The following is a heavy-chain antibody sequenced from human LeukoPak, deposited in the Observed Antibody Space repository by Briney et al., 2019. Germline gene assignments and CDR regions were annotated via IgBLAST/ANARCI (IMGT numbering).Heavy chain of an antibody. D-gene: IGHD2/OR15-2a*01. CDR1: GASISSHY. CDR2: IYNTGSA. Sequence: SETLSLTCNVSGASISSHYWNWIRQPAGKELEWIGRIYNTGSANYNPSLKSRVTMSLDTSRNQISLKLTSVTAADTAVYYCARDVFFRAHNWFDPWGQGTLVTVSS. J-gene: IGHJ5*02. V-gene: IGHV4-4*07. CDR3: ARDVFFRAHNWFDP.